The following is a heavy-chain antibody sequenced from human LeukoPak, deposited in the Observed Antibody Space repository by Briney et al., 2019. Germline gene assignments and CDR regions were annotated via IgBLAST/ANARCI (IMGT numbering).Heavy chain of an antibody. V-gene: IGHV4-59*08. J-gene: IGHJ4*02. Sequence: SETLSLTCSVSGGSMNSYYWSWIRQSPGKGLEWIGYIYYSGSTNYNPSLKSRVTISVDTSKNQFSLKLSSVTAADTAVYYCATHQDYSRFDFWGQGTLVTVSS. D-gene: IGHD4-11*01. CDR2: IYYSGST. CDR3: ATHQDYSRFDF. CDR1: GGSMNSYY.